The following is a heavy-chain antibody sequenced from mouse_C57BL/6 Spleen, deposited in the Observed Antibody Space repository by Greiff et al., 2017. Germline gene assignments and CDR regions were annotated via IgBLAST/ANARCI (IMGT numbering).Heavy chain of an antibody. CDR1: GYTFTSYW. J-gene: IGHJ4*01. CDR3: ARGPTIVTPYSAMGY. Sequence: VQLQQPGAELVMPGASVKLSCKASGYTFTSYWMHWVKQRPGQGLEWIGEIDPSDSYTNYNQKFKGKSTLTVDKSSSTAYMQLSSLTSEDSAVYYCARGPTIVTPYSAMGYWGQGTSVTVSS. D-gene: IGHD2-5*01. CDR2: IDPSDSYT. V-gene: IGHV1-69*01.